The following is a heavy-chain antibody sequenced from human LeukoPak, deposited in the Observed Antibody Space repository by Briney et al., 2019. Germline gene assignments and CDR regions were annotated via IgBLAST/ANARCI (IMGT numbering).Heavy chain of an antibody. CDR2: IIPILGIA. J-gene: IGHJ4*02. V-gene: IGHV1-69*04. Sequence: SVKVSCKASGGTFSSYAISWVRQAPGQGLEWMGRIIPILGIANYAQKFQGRVTITADKSTSTAYMELSSLRSEDTAVYYCARYREAPDFWSGYDYWGQGTLVTVSS. CDR1: GGTFSSYA. D-gene: IGHD3-3*01. CDR3: ARYREAPDFWSGYDY.